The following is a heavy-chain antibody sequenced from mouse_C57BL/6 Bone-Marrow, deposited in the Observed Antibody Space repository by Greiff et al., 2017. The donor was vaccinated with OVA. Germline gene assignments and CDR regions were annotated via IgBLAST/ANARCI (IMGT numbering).Heavy chain of an antibody. CDR2: IDPETGGT. CDR3: TRSYSNYGDFDY. J-gene: IGHJ2*01. Sequence: QVHVKQSGAKLVRPGASVTLSCKASGYTFTDYEMHWVKQTPVHGLEWIGAIDPETGGTAYNQKFKGKAILTADKSSSTAYMELRSLTSEYSAVYYCTRSYSNYGDFDYWGQGTTLTVSS. V-gene: IGHV1-15*01. CDR1: GYTFTDYE. D-gene: IGHD2-5*01.